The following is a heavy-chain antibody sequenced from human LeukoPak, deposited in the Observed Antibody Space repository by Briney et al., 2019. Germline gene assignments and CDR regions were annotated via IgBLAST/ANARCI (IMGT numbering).Heavy chain of an antibody. CDR2: IYPGDSDT. V-gene: IGHV5-51*01. J-gene: IGHJ4*02. Sequence: GESLKISCKGSGYSFTSYWIGWVRQMPGKGLEWMGIIYPGDSDTRYSPSFQGQVTISADKSISTAYLQWSSLKASDTAMYYCARHRWYSGYDYPYYFDYWGQGTLVTVSS. D-gene: IGHD5-12*01. CDR1: GYSFTSYW. CDR3: ARHRWYSGYDYPYYFDY.